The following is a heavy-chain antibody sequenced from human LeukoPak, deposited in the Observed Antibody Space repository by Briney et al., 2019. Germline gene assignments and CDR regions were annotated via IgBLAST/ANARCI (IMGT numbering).Heavy chain of an antibody. CDR1: GYTFTSYA. V-gene: IGHV1-3*01. J-gene: IGHJ4*02. CDR2: INAGNGNT. D-gene: IGHD4-17*01. CDR3: ARGDDYGDHIDY. Sequence: ASVKVSCKASGYTFTSYAMHWVRQAPGQRLEWMGWINAGNGNTKYSQKFQGRVTITRDTSASTAYMELSSLRSEDTAAYYCARGDDYGDHIDYWGQGTLVTVSS.